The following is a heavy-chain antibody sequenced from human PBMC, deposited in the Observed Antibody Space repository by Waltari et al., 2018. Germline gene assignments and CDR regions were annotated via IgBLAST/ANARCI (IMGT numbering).Heavy chain of an antibody. J-gene: IGHJ6*03. Sequence: QVQLVQSGAEVKKPGASVKVSCKASGYTFTSYDINWVRQATGQGPEWMGWMNPYSGNTGYAQKFQGRVTMTRNTSISTAYMERSSLRSEDTAVYYWARIKQAYYYYYMDVWGKGTTVTVSS. V-gene: IGHV1-8*01. CDR3: ARIKQAYYYYYMDV. CDR2: MNPYSGNT. CDR1: GYTFTSYD.